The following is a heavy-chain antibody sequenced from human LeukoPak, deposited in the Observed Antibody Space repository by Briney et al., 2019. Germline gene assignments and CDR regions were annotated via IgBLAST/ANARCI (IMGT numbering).Heavy chain of an antibody. CDR2: ISGSGDST. J-gene: IGHJ4*02. CDR1: GFTFDNYG. D-gene: IGHD5-24*01. V-gene: IGHV3-23*01. CDR3: AKGEHDGYGIFDY. Sequence: PGGSLRLSCAASGFTFDNYGMSWVRRAPGKGLEWVSAISGSGDSTYYADSVRGRFTISRDNSKNTLHLQMNSLRAEDTAAYYCAKGEHDGYGIFDYWGQATLVTVSS.